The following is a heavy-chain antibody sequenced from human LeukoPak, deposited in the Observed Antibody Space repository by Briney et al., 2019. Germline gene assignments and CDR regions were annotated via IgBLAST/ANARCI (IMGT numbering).Heavy chain of an antibody. CDR3: ARFGSDSYGYKYYFDY. Sequence: SETLSLTCTVSGGSISSYYWSWIRQPPGKGLEWIGYISYGGSTNYDSSLKSRLTMSVDTSKNQFSLKLRSVTAADTAVYYCARFGSDSYGYKYYFDYWGQGARVTVSS. V-gene: IGHV4-59*08. CDR1: GGSISSYY. CDR2: ISYGGST. D-gene: IGHD3-16*01. J-gene: IGHJ4*02.